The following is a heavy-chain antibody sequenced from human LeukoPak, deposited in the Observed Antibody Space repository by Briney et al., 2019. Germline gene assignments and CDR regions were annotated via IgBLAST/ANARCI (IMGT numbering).Heavy chain of an antibody. CDR1: GGSISSYY. D-gene: IGHD3-22*01. Sequence: SETLSLTCTVSGGSISSYYWSWIRQPPGKGLEWIGYIYYSGSTNYNPSLKSRITISVDTSNNQFSLKLSSVTAADTAVYYCASEDYYDSSAYYYRNFQHWGQGTLVTVSS. CDR2: IYYSGST. CDR3: ASEDYYDSSAYYYRNFQH. V-gene: IGHV4-59*12. J-gene: IGHJ1*01.